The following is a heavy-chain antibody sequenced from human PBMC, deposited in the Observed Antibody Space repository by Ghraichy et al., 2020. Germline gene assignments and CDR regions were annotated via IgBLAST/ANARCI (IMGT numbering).Heavy chain of an antibody. CDR3: ARGMVVPAEPNNWFDP. J-gene: IGHJ5*02. CDR1: GGSFSGYY. V-gene: IGHV4-34*01. CDR2: INHSGST. D-gene: IGHD2-2*01. Sequence: SENLSLTCAVYGGSFSGYYWSWIRQPPGKGLEWIGEINHSGSTNYNPSLKSRVTISVDTSKNQFSLKLSSVTAADTAVYYCARGMVVPAEPNNWFDPWGQGTLVTVSS.